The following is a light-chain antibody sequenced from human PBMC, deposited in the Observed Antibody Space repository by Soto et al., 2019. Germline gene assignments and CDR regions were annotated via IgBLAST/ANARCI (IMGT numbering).Light chain of an antibody. CDR1: QSVSSSY. V-gene: IGKV3-20*01. J-gene: IGKJ4*01. CDR3: QQYGSSPLT. Sequence: EIVMTQSPATLSVSPGGRATLSCRASQSVSSSYLAWYQQKPGQAPRLLIYGASSRATGIPDRFSGSGSGTDFTLTISRLEPEDFAVYYCQQYGSSPLTFGGGTKGDI. CDR2: GAS.